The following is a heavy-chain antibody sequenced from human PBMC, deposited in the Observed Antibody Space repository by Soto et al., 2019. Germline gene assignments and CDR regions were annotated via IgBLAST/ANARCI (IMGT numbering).Heavy chain of an antibody. CDR1: GGSISSGGYS. J-gene: IGHJ4*02. CDR2: IYRSGST. Sequence: SETLSLTCAVSGGSISSGGYSWGWIRQPPGKGLEWIRYIYRSGSTYYNPSLKSRVTISVDRSKNQFSLKLSSVTAADTAVYYCARGRRDYYDSSGYYLFDYWGQGTLVTVSS. D-gene: IGHD3-22*01. CDR3: ARGRRDYYDSSGYYLFDY. V-gene: IGHV4-30-2*01.